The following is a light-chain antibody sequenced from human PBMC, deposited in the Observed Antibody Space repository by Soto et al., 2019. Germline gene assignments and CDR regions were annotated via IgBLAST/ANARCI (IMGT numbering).Light chain of an antibody. V-gene: IGLV2-14*01. Sequence: QSVLAQPASVSGSPGQSITISCTGTSSDVGLYDYVSWYQQHPGKAPQLMIYAVSNRPSGVSNRFSASKSGNTASLFISGLQAEDEADYYCSSYTSDSSYAFGSRTKVTVL. CDR3: SSYTSDSSYA. CDR2: AVS. J-gene: IGLJ1*01. CDR1: SSDVGLYDY.